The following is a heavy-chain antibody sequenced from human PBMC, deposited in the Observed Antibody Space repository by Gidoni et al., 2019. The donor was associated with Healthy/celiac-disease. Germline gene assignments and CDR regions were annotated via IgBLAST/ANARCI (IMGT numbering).Heavy chain of an antibody. J-gene: IGHJ4*02. D-gene: IGHD3-22*01. CDR1: GRTISSGGYD. V-gene: IGHV4-31*03. Sequence: SDPGRFKPFQRLSRPFTVAGRTISSGGYDWSCIRQHPGKGLEWIGYIYYTGSTDYNPSLKSRVTISVDTSKNQFSLKLSSVTAADTAVYYCARAPSDSSGYYFFDYWGQGTLVTVSS. CDR2: IYYTGST. CDR3: ARAPSDSSGYYFFDY.